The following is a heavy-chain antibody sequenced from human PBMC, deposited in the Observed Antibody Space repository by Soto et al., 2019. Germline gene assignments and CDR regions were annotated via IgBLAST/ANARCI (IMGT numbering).Heavy chain of an antibody. Sequence: ASVKVSCKVSGYTLTELSMHWVRQAPGKGFEWMGGFDPEDGETIYAQKFQGRVTMTEDTSTDTAYMELSSLRSEDTAVYYCATGSTYYYGSGSYYPFDYWAREPWSPSPQ. CDR1: GYTLTELS. CDR3: ATGSTYYYGSGSYYPFDY. J-gene: IGHJ4*02. D-gene: IGHD3-10*01. V-gene: IGHV1-24*01. CDR2: FDPEDGET.